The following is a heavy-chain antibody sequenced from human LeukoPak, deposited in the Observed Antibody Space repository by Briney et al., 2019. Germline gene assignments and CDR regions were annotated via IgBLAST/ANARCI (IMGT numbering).Heavy chain of an antibody. CDR1: GYTLTELS. J-gene: IGHJ4*02. D-gene: IGHD4-23*01. V-gene: IGHV1-24*01. CDR2: FDPEDGET. Sequence: ASVKVSCKVSGYTLTELSMHWVRQAPGKGLEWMGGFDPEDGETIYAQKFQGRVTMTEDTSTDTAYMELSSQRSEDTAVYYCATDRGFYGGNSEYYFDYWGQGTLVTVSS. CDR3: ATDRGFYGGNSEYYFDY.